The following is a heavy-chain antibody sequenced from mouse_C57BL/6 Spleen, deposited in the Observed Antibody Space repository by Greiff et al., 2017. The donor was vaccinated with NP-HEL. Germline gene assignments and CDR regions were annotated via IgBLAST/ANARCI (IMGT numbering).Heavy chain of an antibody. Sequence: EVQLQQSRPELVKPGASVKISCKASGYTFTDYYMNWVKQSHGKSLEWIGDINPNNGGTSYNQKFKGKATLTVDKSSSTAYMELRSLTSEASAVYYCARGFHDYGRSYGYFDVWGTGTTVTVSS. CDR3: ARGFHDYGRSYGYFDV. D-gene: IGHD1-1*01. V-gene: IGHV1-26*01. CDR1: GYTFTDYY. CDR2: INPNNGGT. J-gene: IGHJ1*03.